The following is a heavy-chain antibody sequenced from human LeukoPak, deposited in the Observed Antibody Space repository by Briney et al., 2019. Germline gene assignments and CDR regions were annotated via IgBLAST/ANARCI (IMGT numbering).Heavy chain of an antibody. CDR3: AKITGGDRGYCTWTSCNQGGWFDP. D-gene: IGHD2-2*01. J-gene: IGHJ5*02. Sequence: GGSLRLSCAASGFTFRSYAISWVRQGPGKGLEWVSGISGSGMYTYYADSVKGRFTISRDNSKNTVYPQMNSLRAEDTAVYYCAKITGGDRGYCTWTSCNQGGWFDPWGQGTLVTVSS. CDR2: ISGSGMYT. V-gene: IGHV3-23*01. CDR1: GFTFRSYA.